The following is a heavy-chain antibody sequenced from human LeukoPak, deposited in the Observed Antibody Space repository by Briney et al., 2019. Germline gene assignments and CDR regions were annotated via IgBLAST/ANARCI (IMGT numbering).Heavy chain of an antibody. Sequence: GASVKVSCKASGYNLTTYSVNWVRQAPEQGLEWMGWVSVYHGTTNYARKVQGRVTMTTDTSTNTAYLELRSLRSDDTAVYYCARVTSLTTLTAFDIWGQGTMVTVSS. CDR1: GYNLTTYS. J-gene: IGHJ3*02. CDR3: ARVTSLTTLTAFDI. D-gene: IGHD4-11*01. V-gene: IGHV1-18*01. CDR2: VSVYHGTT.